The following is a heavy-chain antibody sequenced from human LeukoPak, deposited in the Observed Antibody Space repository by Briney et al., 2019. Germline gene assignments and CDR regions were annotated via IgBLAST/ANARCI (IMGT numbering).Heavy chain of an antibody. D-gene: IGHD3-22*01. CDR2: ISGSSSTI. CDR3: ARGSTYYDSSGQVPFDY. V-gene: IGHV3-48*01. Sequence: PGGSLRLSCVASGVTFSSYGMHWVRQAPGKGLEWGSYISGSSSTIYYADSVKGRFTISRDNGKNTLYLQMNSLRAEDTAVYYCARGSTYYDSSGQVPFDYWGQGTLVTVSS. J-gene: IGHJ4*02. CDR1: GVTFSSYG.